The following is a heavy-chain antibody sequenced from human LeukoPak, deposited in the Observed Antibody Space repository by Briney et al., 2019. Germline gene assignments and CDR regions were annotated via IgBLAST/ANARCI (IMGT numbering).Heavy chain of an antibody. D-gene: IGHD6-19*01. J-gene: IGHJ4*02. CDR2: ISSGSTYI. CDR3: AREDSSGWADY. Sequence: GGSLRLSCVASGFTFSHYTMNWVRQAPGKGLEWVSSISSGSTYIYYSDSVKGRFTISRDNAKNSLFLQMNRLRAEDTAVYYCAREDSSGWADYWGQGTLVTVSS. CDR1: GFTFSHYT. V-gene: IGHV3-21*01.